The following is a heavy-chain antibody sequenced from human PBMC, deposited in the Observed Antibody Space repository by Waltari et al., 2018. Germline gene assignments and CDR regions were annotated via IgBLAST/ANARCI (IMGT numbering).Heavy chain of an antibody. CDR2: IKQDGSEK. CDR1: GFTFSRYW. V-gene: IGHV3-7*01. D-gene: IGHD6-13*01. CDR3: ARDVSSWPYYYYYGMDV. Sequence: EVQLVESGGGLVRPGGSMRLPCAAFGFTFSRYWMSWVRQAPGKGLEWVANIKQDGSEKYYVVSVKGRFTISRDNAKNSLYLQMNSLRAEDTAVYYCARDVSSWPYYYYYGMDVWGQGTTVTVSS. J-gene: IGHJ6*02.